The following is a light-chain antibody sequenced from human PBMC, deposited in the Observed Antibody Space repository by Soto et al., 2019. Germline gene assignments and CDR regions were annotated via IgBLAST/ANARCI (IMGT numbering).Light chain of an antibody. V-gene: IGKV1-8*01. CDR2: AAS. Sequence: AIRMTQSPSSLSASTGDRVTITCRASQGISSYLAWYQQKPGKAPKLLIYAASTLQSGVPSRFSGSGSVTDFTLTISCLQSEDFATNYCQEYYSYPPCTFGQGTRLESK. CDR1: QGISSY. J-gene: IGKJ5*01. CDR3: QEYYSYPPCT.